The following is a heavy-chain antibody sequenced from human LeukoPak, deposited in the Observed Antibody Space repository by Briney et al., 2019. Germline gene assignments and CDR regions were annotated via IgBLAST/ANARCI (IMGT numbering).Heavy chain of an antibody. CDR2: IWYDGSNK. Sequence: GGSLRLSCAASGFTFSTYGMHWVRQAPGKGLEWVAVIWYDGSNKYYADSVKGRFTVSRDNSESTLFLQMNSLRAEDTAVYYCARGHSYYDSGAYYMHNWGQGTLVTVSS. D-gene: IGHD3-22*01. V-gene: IGHV3-33*01. CDR1: GFTFSTYG. J-gene: IGHJ4*02. CDR3: ARGHSYYDSGAYYMHN.